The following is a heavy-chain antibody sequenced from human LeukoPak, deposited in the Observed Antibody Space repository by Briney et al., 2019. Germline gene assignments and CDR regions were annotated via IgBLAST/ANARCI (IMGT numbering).Heavy chain of an antibody. CDR3: TGIQQPQYYFDY. J-gene: IGHJ4*02. Sequence: PGGSLILSCAASGFIVSRNYMSWVRQAPGKGLEWVSVIYSGGSTYYTDSVKGRFTVSRDDSKNTLYLQMNGLRAEDTAVYYCTGIQQPQYYFDYWGQGTLVTVSS. V-gene: IGHV3-53*01. CDR1: GFIVSRNY. D-gene: IGHD6-13*01. CDR2: IYSGGST.